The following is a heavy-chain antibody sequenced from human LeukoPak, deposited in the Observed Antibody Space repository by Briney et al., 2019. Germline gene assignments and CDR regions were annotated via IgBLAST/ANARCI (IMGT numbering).Heavy chain of an antibody. V-gene: IGHV1-18*01. D-gene: IGHD3-22*01. Sequence: ASVKVSCKASGGTFNSYAISWVRQAPGQGLEWMGWISAYNGDTNYAQKLQGRVTMTTDTSTSTAYMELRSLRSDDTAVYYCARGGPAPHRITLIVVASSTDAFDIWGQGTMVTVSS. CDR3: ARGGPAPHRITLIVVASSTDAFDI. CDR1: GGTFNSYA. CDR2: ISAYNGDT. J-gene: IGHJ3*02.